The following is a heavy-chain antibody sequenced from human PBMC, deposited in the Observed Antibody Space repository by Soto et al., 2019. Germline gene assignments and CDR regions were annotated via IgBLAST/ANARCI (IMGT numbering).Heavy chain of an antibody. CDR3: AKGYGSRRYKVDY. J-gene: IGHJ4*02. CDR1: GFTFSSYG. V-gene: IGHV3-30*18. Sequence: QVQLVESGGGVVQPGRSLRLSCAASGFTFSSYGMHWVRQAPGKGLEWVAFISYDGSNKYYADSVKGRFTISRDNSKHTLHLQMNSLRAEDTAVYYCAKGYGSRRYKVDYWGQGTLVTVSS. CDR2: ISYDGSNK. D-gene: IGHD3-10*01.